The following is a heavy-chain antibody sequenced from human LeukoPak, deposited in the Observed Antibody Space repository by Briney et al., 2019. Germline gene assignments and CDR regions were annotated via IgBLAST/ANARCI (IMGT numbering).Heavy chain of an antibody. J-gene: IGHJ4*02. D-gene: IGHD3-3*01. CDR1: GFTFSSYS. CDR2: ISSSSSYI. Sequence: GGSLRLSCAASGFTFSSYSMNWVRQAPGKGLEWVSSISSSSSYIYYADSVKGRFTISRDNAKNSLYLQMNSLRAEDTAVYYCARDLFFGRDFHDYRGQGTLVTVSS. V-gene: IGHV3-21*01. CDR3: ARDLFFGRDFHDY.